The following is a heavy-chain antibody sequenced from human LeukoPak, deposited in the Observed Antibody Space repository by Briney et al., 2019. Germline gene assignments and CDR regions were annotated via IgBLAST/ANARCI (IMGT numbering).Heavy chain of an antibody. Sequence: SVKVSCRASGGTFSSYAISWVRQAPGQGLEWMGRIIPILGIANYAQKFQGRATITADKSTSTAYMELSSLRSEDTAVYYCARVPPYSGYSGYDNYYYYGMDVWGQGTTVTVSS. J-gene: IGHJ6*02. CDR3: ARVPPYSGYSGYDNYYYYGMDV. CDR1: GGTFSSYA. D-gene: IGHD5-12*01. CDR2: IIPILGIA. V-gene: IGHV1-69*04.